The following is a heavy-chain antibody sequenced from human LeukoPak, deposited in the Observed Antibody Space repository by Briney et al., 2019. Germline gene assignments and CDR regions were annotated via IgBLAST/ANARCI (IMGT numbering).Heavy chain of an antibody. D-gene: IGHD3-3*01. CDR1: GFTFSTYW. Sequence: GGSLRLSCATSGFTFSTYWMSWVRQAPGKGLQWVANIKEDGSLKYYVDSVKGRFTISRDNAKNSLYLQMNSLRVEDTAAYYCARDVLGRSGEQLDYWGQGTLVTVSS. J-gene: IGHJ4*02. CDR3: ARDVLGRSGEQLDY. V-gene: IGHV3-7*03. CDR2: IKEDGSLK.